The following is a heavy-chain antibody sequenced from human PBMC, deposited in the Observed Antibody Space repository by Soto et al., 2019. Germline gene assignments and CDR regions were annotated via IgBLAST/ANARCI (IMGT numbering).Heavy chain of an antibody. CDR3: AKAEGYCSGCSCQSWLFDL. D-gene: IGHD2-15*01. J-gene: IGHJ2*01. CDR1: GFTFDDYA. Sequence: EVQLVESGGGLVQPGRSLRLSCAASGFTFDDYAMHWVRQAPGKGLEWVSGISWNSGSIGYADSVKGRFTISRDNAKNSLYLQMNSLRADDTAFYNCAKAEGYCSGCSCQSWLFDLWGRGTLVTVSS. V-gene: IGHV3-9*01. CDR2: ISWNSGSI.